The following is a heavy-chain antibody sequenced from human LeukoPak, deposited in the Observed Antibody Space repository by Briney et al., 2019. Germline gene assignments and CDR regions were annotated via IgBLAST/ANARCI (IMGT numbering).Heavy chain of an antibody. Sequence: GGSLRLSCAASGFTFSSYAMSWVRQAPGKGLEWVSAISGSSGSTFYADSVKGRFTISRDNSKNTLYLQMNSLRAEDTAVYYCAKGLSGSGSYPHDYWGQGTLVTVSS. CDR3: AKGLSGSGSYPHDY. CDR2: ISGSSGST. V-gene: IGHV3-23*01. J-gene: IGHJ4*02. CDR1: GFTFSSYA. D-gene: IGHD3-10*01.